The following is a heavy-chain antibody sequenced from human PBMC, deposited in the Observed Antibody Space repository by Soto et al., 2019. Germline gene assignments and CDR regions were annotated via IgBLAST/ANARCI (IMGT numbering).Heavy chain of an antibody. V-gene: IGHV1-2*02. CDR3: ARDSASTAMGSYYYYYYGMDV. D-gene: IGHD5-18*01. CDR2: INPNSGGT. Sequence: GASVKVSCKASGCTFTGYYMHWVRQAPGQGLEWMGWINPNSGGTNYAQKFQGRVTMTRDTSISTAYMELSRLRSDDTAVYYCARDSASTAMGSYYYYYYGMDVWGQGTTVTVSS. CDR1: GCTFTGYY. J-gene: IGHJ6*02.